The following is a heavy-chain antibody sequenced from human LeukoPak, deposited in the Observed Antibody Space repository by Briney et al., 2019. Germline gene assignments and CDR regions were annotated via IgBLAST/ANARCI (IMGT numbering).Heavy chain of an antibody. CDR3: ARDQLVLSYYYGMDV. J-gene: IGHJ6*02. D-gene: IGHD6-13*01. Sequence: GGSLRLSCAASGFTFSSYAMHWVRQAPGKGLEYVSAISSNGGITYYANSVEGRFTISRDNSKNTLYLQMGSLRAEDMAVYYCARDQLVLSYYYGMDVWGQGTTVTVSS. V-gene: IGHV3-64*01. CDR2: ISSNGGIT. CDR1: GFTFSSYA.